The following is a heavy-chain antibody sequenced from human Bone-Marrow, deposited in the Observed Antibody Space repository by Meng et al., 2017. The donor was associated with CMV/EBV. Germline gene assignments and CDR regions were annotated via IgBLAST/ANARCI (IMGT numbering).Heavy chain of an antibody. D-gene: IGHD3-22*01. CDR3: ARPADDSSGSYYYYGMDV. V-gene: IGHV1-18*01. CDR1: GYTFTSYD. Sequence: ASVKVSCKASGYTFTSYDINWVRQATGQGLEWMGWMNPNSGNSNYAQKLQGRVTMTTDTSTSTAYMELRSLRSDDTAVYYCARPADDSSGSYYYYGMDVWGQGTTVTVSS. J-gene: IGHJ6*02. CDR2: MNPNSGNS.